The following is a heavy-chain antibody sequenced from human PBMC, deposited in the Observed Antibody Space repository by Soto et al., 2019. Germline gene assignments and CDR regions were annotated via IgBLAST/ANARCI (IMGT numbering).Heavy chain of an antibody. CDR2: IIPIFGTT. D-gene: IGHD5-18*01. V-gene: IGHV1-69*13. Sequence: ASVKVSCKASGGSFTYTLSWVRQAPGQGLEWMGGIIPIFGTTNYAQKFQGRVTITADESTKTAYMELSTLRSEDTAVYYCARLHSHGTYGMDVWGQGTTVTVSS. J-gene: IGHJ6*02. CDR3: ARLHSHGTYGMDV. CDR1: GGSFTYT.